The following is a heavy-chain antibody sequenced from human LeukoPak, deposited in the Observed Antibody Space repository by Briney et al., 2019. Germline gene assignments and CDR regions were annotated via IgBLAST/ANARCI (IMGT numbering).Heavy chain of an antibody. CDR2: ISSSGSHI. CDR1: GFAFSTYS. V-gene: IGHV3-21*01. CDR3: ARDTRAVAAAGTFFDH. D-gene: IGHD6-19*01. Sequence: GSLRLSCGAFGFAFSTYSMNWVRQAPGKGLEWVSSISSSGSHISYADSVKGRFAISRDNAENSLYLQMNSLRADDTAVYYCARDTRAVAAAGTFFDHWAREPWSPSPQ. J-gene: IGHJ4*02.